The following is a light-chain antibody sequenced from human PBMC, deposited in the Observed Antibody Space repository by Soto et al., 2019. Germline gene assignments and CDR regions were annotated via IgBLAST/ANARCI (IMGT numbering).Light chain of an antibody. CDR2: DVS. Sequence: QSALTQPASVSGSPGQSITISCTGTSIDVSGYNYVSWYQQHPGKAPKLMIYDVSNRPSGVSNRFSGSKSANTASLTISGLQAEDEADYYCSSYTGSSTYVVFGGGTKVIVL. V-gene: IGLV2-14*01. J-gene: IGLJ2*01. CDR1: SIDVSGYNY. CDR3: SSYTGSSTYVV.